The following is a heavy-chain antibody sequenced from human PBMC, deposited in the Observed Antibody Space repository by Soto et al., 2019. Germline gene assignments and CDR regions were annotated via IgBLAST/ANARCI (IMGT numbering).Heavy chain of an antibody. Sequence: QVQLVESGGGVVQPGTSLRLSCAASGFTFSSYGMHWVRQAPGKGLEWVAVIWSDGGTKYYADSVRGRFTISRDNPKNTLYLQMNSLRAEDTAVYYCARDLSSAATESPPSAPDYWGQGALVTVSS. CDR3: ARDLSSAATESPPSAPDY. CDR1: GFTFSSYG. D-gene: IGHD6-25*01. V-gene: IGHV3-33*01. J-gene: IGHJ4*02. CDR2: IWSDGGTK.